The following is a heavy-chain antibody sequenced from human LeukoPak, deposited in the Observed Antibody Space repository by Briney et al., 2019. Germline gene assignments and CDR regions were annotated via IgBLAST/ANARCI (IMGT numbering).Heavy chain of an antibody. Sequence: VASVKVSCKASGYTFTNYVLRWLRQAPGQGLEWMGWINPNSGGTNYAQNFQGRVTMTRDTSVGTAYMELSRLTSDDTAVYYCARAEFCAPNCYYYFYYWGQGTLVTVSS. CDR3: ARAEFCAPNCYYYFYY. CDR2: INPNSGGT. V-gene: IGHV1-2*02. CDR1: GYTFTNYV. J-gene: IGHJ4*02. D-gene: IGHD2-21*02.